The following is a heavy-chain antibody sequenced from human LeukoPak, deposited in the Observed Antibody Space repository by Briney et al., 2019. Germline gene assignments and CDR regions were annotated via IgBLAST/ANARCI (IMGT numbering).Heavy chain of an antibody. D-gene: IGHD4-17*01. V-gene: IGHV3-23*01. CDR2: ITGSGAGT. CDR1: GFTFSSYA. CDR3: TKDPNGDYVGAFDF. J-gene: IGHJ3*01. Sequence: GGSLRLSCATSGFTFSSYAMSWVRQAPGKGLEWVSAITGSGAGTSYADSVKGRFTISRDNSKSTLFLQMNSLRAEDTAVYYCTKDPNGDYVGAFDFWGQGTMVTVSS.